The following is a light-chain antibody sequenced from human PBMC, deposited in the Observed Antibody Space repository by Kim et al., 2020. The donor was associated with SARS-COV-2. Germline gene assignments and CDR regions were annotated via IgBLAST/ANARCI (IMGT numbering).Light chain of an antibody. V-gene: IGLV3-19*01. CDR1: SLRSDY. CDR2: GKN. Sequence: GQTGRITCQGDSLRSDYASWYQQKPGQAPVLVIYGKNNRPSGIPDRCSGSSSGNTASLTITGAQAEDEADYYCNSRDSSGNHPVVFGGGTQLTVL. J-gene: IGLJ2*01. CDR3: NSRDSSGNHPVV.